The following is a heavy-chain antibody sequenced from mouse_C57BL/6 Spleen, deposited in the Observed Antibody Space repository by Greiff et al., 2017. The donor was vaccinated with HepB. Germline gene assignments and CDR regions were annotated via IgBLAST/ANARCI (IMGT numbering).Heavy chain of an antibody. CDR1: GFTFSSYG. V-gene: IGHV5-6*01. Sequence: VQLKESGGDLVKPGGSLKLSCAASGFTFSSYGMSWVRQTPDKRLEWVATISSGGSYTYYPDSVKGRITISRDNAKNTLYLQLSSLKSEDTAMYYCARHMVTTSLDYWGQGTTLTVSS. CDR3: ARHMVTTSLDY. CDR2: ISSGGSYT. D-gene: IGHD2-2*01. J-gene: IGHJ2*01.